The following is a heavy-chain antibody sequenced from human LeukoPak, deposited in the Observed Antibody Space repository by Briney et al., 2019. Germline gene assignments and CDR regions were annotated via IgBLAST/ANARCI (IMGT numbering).Heavy chain of an antibody. J-gene: IGHJ5*02. CDR1: GGSISSSSYY. Sequence: SETLSLTCTVSGGSISSSSYYWGWIRQPPGKGLEWIGSIYYSGSTYYNPSLKSRVTISVDTSKNQFSLKLSSVTAADTAVYYCARARANGYCSSTSCYTYNWFDPWGQGTLVTVSS. V-gene: IGHV4-39*07. CDR3: ARARANGYCSSTSCYTYNWFDP. D-gene: IGHD2-2*02. CDR2: IYYSGST.